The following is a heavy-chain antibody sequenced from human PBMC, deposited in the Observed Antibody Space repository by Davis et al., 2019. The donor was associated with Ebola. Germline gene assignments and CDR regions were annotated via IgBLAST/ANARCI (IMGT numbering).Heavy chain of an antibody. Sequence: GESLKISCAASGFTFSSYSMNWVRQAPGKGLEWVSYISSSSSTIYYADSVKGRFTISRDNAKNSLYLQMNSLRDEDTAVYYCARDRSGYPRYYFDYWGQGTLVTVSS. V-gene: IGHV3-48*02. CDR3: ARDRSGYPRYYFDY. D-gene: IGHD3-22*01. J-gene: IGHJ4*02. CDR1: GFTFSSYS. CDR2: ISSSSSTI.